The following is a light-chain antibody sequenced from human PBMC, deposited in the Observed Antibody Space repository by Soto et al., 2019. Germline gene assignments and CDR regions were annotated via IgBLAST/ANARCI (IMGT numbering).Light chain of an antibody. CDR3: CSYAGSTTWV. J-gene: IGLJ3*02. CDR2: EGN. Sequence: QSALTQPASVSGSPGQSIAISCTGTNSDVGGYNLVSWYQQHPGKAPKVLLYEGNKRPSGVSNRFSGSKSGNTASLTISGLQAEDEADYYCCSYAGSTTWVFGGGTKLTVL. CDR1: NSDVGGYNL. V-gene: IGLV2-23*01.